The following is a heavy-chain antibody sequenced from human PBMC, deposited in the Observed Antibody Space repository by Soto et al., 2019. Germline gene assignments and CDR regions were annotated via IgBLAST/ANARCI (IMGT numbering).Heavy chain of an antibody. D-gene: IGHD3-10*01. V-gene: IGHV1-2*04. CDR1: GYTFTGYY. CDR3: ARSVLLWFGELSGYYYGMDV. CDR2: INPNSGGT. J-gene: IGHJ6*02. Sequence: ASVKVSCKASGYTFTGYYMHWVRQAPGQGLEWMGWINPNSGGTNYAQKFQGWVTMTRDTSISTAYMELSRLRSDDTAVYYCARSVLLWFGELSGYYYGMDVWGQGTTVTVSS.